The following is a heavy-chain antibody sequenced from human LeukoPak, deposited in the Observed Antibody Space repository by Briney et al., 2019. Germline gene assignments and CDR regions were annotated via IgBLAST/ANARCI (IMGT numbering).Heavy chain of an antibody. CDR2: INHGGST. CDR1: GGSFSGYY. J-gene: IGHJ6*02. D-gene: IGHD4-17*01. CDR3: ASWTVTTYYYYYAMDV. V-gene: IGHV4-34*01. Sequence: SETLSLTCAVYGGSFSGYYWSWIRQPPGKGREWVGQINHGGSTNYHPSLKSRVTISVDTSRNQFSLKLSSVTAADTAVYYCASWTVTTYYYYYAMDVWGQGTTVTVSS.